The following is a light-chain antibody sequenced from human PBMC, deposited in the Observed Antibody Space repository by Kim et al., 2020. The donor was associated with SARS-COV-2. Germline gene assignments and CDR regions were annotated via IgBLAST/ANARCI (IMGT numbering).Light chain of an antibody. CDR3: QSWDSSTGVV. V-gene: IGLV3-1*01. CDR1: TLGTGY. J-gene: IGLJ3*02. CDR2: QNF. Sequence: SYELTQPPSVSVSPGQTASITCSGDTLGTGYASWYQQKTGQSPVLVIYQNFKRPSGIPERFSGSNSGNTATLTIRGTQAVDEADYFCQSWDSSTGVVFGG.